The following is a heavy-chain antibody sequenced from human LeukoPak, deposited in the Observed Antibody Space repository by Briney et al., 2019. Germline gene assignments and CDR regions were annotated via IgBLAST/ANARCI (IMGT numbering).Heavy chain of an antibody. CDR2: IKQDGSEK. D-gene: IGHD4-23*01. Sequence: GGSLRLSCAASGFTFSDYWMSWVRQAPGKGLEWVANIKQDGSEKNYVDSVKGRFVISRGSGKNTLSLQMSSLRAEDAAVYYCVRGNDYGGPHYWGQGTLVTVSS. CDR1: GFTFSDYW. V-gene: IGHV3-7*01. CDR3: VRGNDYGGPHY. J-gene: IGHJ4*02.